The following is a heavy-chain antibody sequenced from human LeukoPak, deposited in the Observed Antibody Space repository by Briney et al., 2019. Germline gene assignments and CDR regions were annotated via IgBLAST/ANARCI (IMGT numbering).Heavy chain of an antibody. CDR2: ISAYNGNT. CDR3: ARVGGIAAAGTDAFDI. Sequence: GASVKVSCKASGYTFTSYGISWVRQAPGRGLEWMGWISAYNGNTNYAQKLQGRVTMTTDTSTSTAYMELRSLRSDDTAVYYCARVGGIAAAGTDAFDIWGQGTMVTVSS. CDR1: GYTFTSYG. J-gene: IGHJ3*02. D-gene: IGHD6-13*01. V-gene: IGHV1-18*01.